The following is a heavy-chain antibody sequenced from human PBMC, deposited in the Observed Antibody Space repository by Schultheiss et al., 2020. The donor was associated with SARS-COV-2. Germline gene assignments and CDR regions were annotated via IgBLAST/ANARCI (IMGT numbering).Heavy chain of an antibody. Sequence: SETLSLTCAVSGGSISSGGYSWSWIRQHPGKGLEWIGYIYYSGSTNYNPSLKSRVTISVDTSKNQFSLKLSSVTAADTAVYYCARVVNTKALYYYYYMDVWGKGTTVTVSS. D-gene: IGHD2-2*01. CDR2: IYYSGST. CDR3: ARVVNTKALYYYYYMDV. J-gene: IGHJ6*03. V-gene: IGHV4-61*08. CDR1: GGSISSGGYS.